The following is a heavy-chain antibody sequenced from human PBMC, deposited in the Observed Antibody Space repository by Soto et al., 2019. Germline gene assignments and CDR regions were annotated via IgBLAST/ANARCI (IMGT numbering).Heavy chain of an antibody. D-gene: IGHD6-13*01. J-gene: IGHJ6*02. CDR3: ARVGGIRYSSSWGSLYYYGMDV. Sequence: SETLSLTCAVYGGSFSGYYWSWIRQPPGKGLEWIGEINHSGSTNYNPSLKSRVTISVDTSKNQFSLKLSSVTAADTAVYYCARVGGIRYSSSWGSLYYYGMDVWGQGTTVTVSS. CDR1: GGSFSGYY. V-gene: IGHV4-34*01. CDR2: INHSGST.